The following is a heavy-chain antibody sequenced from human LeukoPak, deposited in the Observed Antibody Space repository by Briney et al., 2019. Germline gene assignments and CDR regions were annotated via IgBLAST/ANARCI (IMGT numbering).Heavy chain of an antibody. Sequence: SETLSLTWTVSGGSISSSIYYWGWIRQPPGKGLEWIGIIYYSGSTYYNPSLKSRVTISVDTSKNQFSLKLKSVTAADMAVYYCARLADCSSTSCYDHWGQGTLVTVSS. CDR3: ARLADCSSTSCYDH. V-gene: IGHV4-39*01. CDR1: GGSISSSIYY. CDR2: IYYSGST. D-gene: IGHD2-2*01. J-gene: IGHJ4*02.